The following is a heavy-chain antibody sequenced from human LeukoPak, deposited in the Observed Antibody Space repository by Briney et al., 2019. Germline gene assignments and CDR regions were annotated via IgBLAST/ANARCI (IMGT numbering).Heavy chain of an antibody. V-gene: IGHV4-38-2*01. J-gene: IGHJ5*02. CDR3: ARAPTSSNYHWFDP. D-gene: IGHD4-11*01. CDR1: GYSIGSGYH. Sequence: PSETLSLTCAVSGYSIGSGYHWGWIRQPPGKGLEWIGSIYHSGSTYYNPSLKSRVTVSLDTSKNQFSLNLTSVTAADTAVYYCARAPTSSNYHWFDPWGQGTLATVSS. CDR2: IYHSGST.